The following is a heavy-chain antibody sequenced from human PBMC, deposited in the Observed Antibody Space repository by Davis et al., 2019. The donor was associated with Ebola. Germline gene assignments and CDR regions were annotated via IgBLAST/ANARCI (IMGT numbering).Heavy chain of an antibody. Sequence: ASVKVSCKASGGTFSSYAISWVRQAPGQGLEWMGWISAYNGNTNYAQKLQGRVTMTRDTSTSTVYMELSSLRSEDTAVYYCARVGRDGYNFDYWGQGTLVTVSS. CDR2: ISAYNGNT. CDR3: ARVGRDGYNFDY. CDR1: GGTFSSYA. V-gene: IGHV1-18*01. D-gene: IGHD5-24*01. J-gene: IGHJ4*02.